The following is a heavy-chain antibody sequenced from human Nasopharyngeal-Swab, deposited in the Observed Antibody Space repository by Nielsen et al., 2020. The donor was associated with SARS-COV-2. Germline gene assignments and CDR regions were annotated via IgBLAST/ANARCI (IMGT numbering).Heavy chain of an antibody. CDR1: GASISSQY. J-gene: IGHJ4*02. Sequence: GSLRLSCFVSGASISSQYWTWLRQPPGKGLEWVGYIYDSGVTEYNPSLQSRVTISVDKSKNQFSLRLSSVSAADTAIYYCARGGAGSHWRDYIDYWGQGTLVTSPQ. CDR2: IYDSGVT. V-gene: IGHV4-59*11. CDR3: ARGGAGSHWRDYIDY. D-gene: IGHD1-1*01.